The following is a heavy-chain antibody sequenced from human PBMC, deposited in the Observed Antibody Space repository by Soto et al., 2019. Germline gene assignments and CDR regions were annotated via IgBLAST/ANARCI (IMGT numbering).Heavy chain of an antibody. V-gene: IGHV1-18*04. D-gene: IGHD3-3*01. J-gene: IGHJ5*02. CDR3: ARNGYSYYDFRRGYYTWSEP. Sequence: APVNLRCKARRYSNTGYSMHWPRQAPGQGLEWMGWINANNGNTNYAQKLQGRVTMTTDTSTSTAYMELRSLRSDDTAVYYCARNGYSYYDFRRGYYTWSEPRGQGTLVIVSS. CDR2: INANNGNT. CDR1: RYSNTGYS.